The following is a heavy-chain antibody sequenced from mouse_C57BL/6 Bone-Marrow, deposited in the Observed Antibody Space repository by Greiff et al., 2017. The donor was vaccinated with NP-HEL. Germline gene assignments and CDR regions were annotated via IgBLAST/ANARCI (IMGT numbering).Heavy chain of an antibody. CDR3: ASTCYLYAIDY. J-gene: IGHJ4*01. CDR2: IDPNRGGS. D-gene: IGHD2-12*01. V-gene: IGHV1-72*01. Sequence: VQLQQPGAELVKPGASVKLSCKASGYTFTSYWMHWVTQRPGRGLAWIGRIDPNRGGSKYHETFKSQATLTVDQPYSTASLQRSSLISEDAAVFYCASTCYLYAIDYWGQGTSVTVSS. CDR1: GYTFTSYW.